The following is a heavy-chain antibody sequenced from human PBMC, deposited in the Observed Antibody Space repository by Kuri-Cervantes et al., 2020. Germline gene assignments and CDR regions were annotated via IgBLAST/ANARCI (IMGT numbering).Heavy chain of an antibody. D-gene: IGHD3-16*01. J-gene: IGHJ4*02. Sequence: GESLKISCAASWFTFSSYSMNWVRQAPGKGLEWVSYISSSSSTIYYADSVKGRFTISRDNAKNSLYLQMNSLRDEDTAVYYCARSFRRGIWGQGTLVTVSS. CDR2: ISSSSSTI. V-gene: IGHV3-48*02. CDR1: WFTFSSYS. CDR3: ARSFRRGI.